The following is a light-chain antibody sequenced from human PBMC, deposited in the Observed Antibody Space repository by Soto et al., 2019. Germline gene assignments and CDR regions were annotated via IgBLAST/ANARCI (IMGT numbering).Light chain of an antibody. Sequence: DIQMTQSPSTLSASVGDRVTITCRASQRISYCLAWYQQKPGEAPKLLIYDASSLESGVPSRFSGSGYGTEFTLTISSLQPDDFATYYCQQYYSFRLTFGGGTKVDIK. CDR2: DAS. V-gene: IGKV1-5*01. CDR1: QRISYC. J-gene: IGKJ4*01. CDR3: QQYYSFRLT.